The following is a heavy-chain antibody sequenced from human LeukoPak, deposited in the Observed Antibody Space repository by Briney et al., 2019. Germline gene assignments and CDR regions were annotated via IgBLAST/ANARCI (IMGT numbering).Heavy chain of an antibody. CDR2: IYPGDSDT. Sequence: NRGESLKISCKGSGYTFTDYWIGWVRQMPGKGLEWMGIIYPGDSDTRYSPSFQGQVTISADKSISTAYLQWSSLKASDTAMYYCARHPPTVTRHPMDYWGQGTLVTVSS. CDR3: ARHPPTVTRHPMDY. V-gene: IGHV5-51*01. D-gene: IGHD4-17*01. J-gene: IGHJ4*02. CDR1: GYTFTDYW.